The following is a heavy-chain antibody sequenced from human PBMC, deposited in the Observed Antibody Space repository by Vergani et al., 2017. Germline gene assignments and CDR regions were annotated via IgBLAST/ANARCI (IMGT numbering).Heavy chain of an antibody. J-gene: IGHJ4*02. CDR1: GFTFSSYW. CDR3: ARDEYYYDSSGLDY. D-gene: IGHD3-22*01. Sequence: EVQLVESGGGLVQPGGSLRLSCAASGFTFSSYWMSWVRQAPGKGLEWVANIKKDGSEKYYVDSGKGRFTISRDNVKNSLYLQMNSLRAEDTAVYYCARDEYYYDSSGLDYWGQGTLVTVSS. V-gene: IGHV3-7*03. CDR2: IKKDGSEK.